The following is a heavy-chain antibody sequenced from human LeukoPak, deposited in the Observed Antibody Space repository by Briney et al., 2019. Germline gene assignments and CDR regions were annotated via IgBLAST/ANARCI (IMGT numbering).Heavy chain of an antibody. D-gene: IGHD3-22*01. J-gene: IGHJ4*02. CDR2: IYRKLGT. Sequence: SQTLSLTCAVSDGAINSDSFSWGWIRQPPGKGLEWIGYIYRKLGTYYSPSLKSRATISVDRPKNHFSLNLASVTAADTAVYYCARVVGSGFYLDSWGQGILVTVSS. CDR3: ARVVGSGFYLDS. CDR1: DGAINSDSFS. V-gene: IGHV4-30-2*01.